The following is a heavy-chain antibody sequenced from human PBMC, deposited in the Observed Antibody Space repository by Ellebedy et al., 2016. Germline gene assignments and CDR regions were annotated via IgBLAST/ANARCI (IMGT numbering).Heavy chain of an antibody. CDR1: GYTFTGYP. D-gene: IGHD3-10*01. CDR2: IDGGSGKT. CDR3: ARGKGLQLWFIYYSDY. Sequence: ASVKVSCXASGYTFTGYPIHWVRQVPGQRFEWMGWIDGGSGKTKYSEKFQGRVTITRDTSASRVYLDLSSLRPEDTAVYYCARGKGLQLWFIYYSDYWGQGTQVTVSS. J-gene: IGHJ4*02. V-gene: IGHV1-3*01.